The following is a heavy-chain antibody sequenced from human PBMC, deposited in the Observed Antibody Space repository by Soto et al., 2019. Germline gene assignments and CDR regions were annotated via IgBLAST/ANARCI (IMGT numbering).Heavy chain of an antibody. D-gene: IGHD6-25*01. V-gene: IGHV3-74*01. CDR2: ISTDGSTS. CDR1: GFTFSSTW. CDR3: APAGSYRFDY. J-gene: IGHJ4*02. Sequence: DVQLVESGGGLVQPGGSLRLSCVGSGFTFSSTWMPWVRQASGKGLVWVSRISTDGSTSNYADFVKGRFTISRDNAKNTVYLQMNSLRAEDTAVYYCAPAGSYRFDYWGQGTLLTVSS.